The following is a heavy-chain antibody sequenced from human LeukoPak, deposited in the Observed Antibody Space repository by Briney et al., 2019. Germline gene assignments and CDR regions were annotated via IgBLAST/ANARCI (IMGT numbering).Heavy chain of an antibody. J-gene: IGHJ4*02. CDR3: ARDHTGYSSSFDC. CDR1: GFTFSDYY. CDR2: ISTSGSTI. V-gene: IGHV3-11*01. D-gene: IGHD6-19*01. Sequence: GGSLRLSCAASGFTFSDYYMSWIRQAPGKGLEWVSYISTSGSTIYYADSVKGRFTISRDNAKNSLYLQMNSLRAEDTAVYYCARDHTGYSSSFDCWGEGTLVTVSS.